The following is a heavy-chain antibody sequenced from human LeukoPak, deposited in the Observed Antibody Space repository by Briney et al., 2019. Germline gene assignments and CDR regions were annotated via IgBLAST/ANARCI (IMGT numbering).Heavy chain of an antibody. CDR3: ARQSFAPFQVGPETPIES. J-gene: IGHJ4*02. V-gene: IGHV4-59*08. D-gene: IGHD1-26*01. Sequence: PSETLSLTCTVSGGSIQNYYWSWIRQPPGKGLEWIGYVYYTGSTKYNPSLKSRATISVDTSNNQFSLKLRYVTAADTAVYYCARQSFAPFQVGPETPIESWGQGTLVTVSS. CDR1: GGSIQNYY. CDR2: VYYTGST.